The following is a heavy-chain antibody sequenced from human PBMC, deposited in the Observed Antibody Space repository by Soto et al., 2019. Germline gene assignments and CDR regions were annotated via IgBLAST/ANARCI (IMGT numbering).Heavy chain of an antibody. J-gene: IGHJ6*02. V-gene: IGHV3-30*03. CDR3: ARDKKDASPGYYGMDG. CDR2: ISYDGSNK. Sequence: GGSLRLSCVASGFTFSSYGMHWVRQAPGKGLEWVAVISYDGSNKYYADSVKGRFTISRDNAKNSLYLQMNSLRAEDTAVYYCARDKKDASPGYYGMDGWGQGAKVTVSS. CDR1: GFTFSSYG.